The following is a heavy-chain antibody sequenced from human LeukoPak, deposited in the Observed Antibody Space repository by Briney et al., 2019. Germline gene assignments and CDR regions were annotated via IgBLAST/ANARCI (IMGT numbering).Heavy chain of an antibody. CDR1: GGSISSYY. V-gene: IGHV4-59*01. CDR2: IYYSGST. D-gene: IGHD5-18*01. CDR3: ARSPRGYSYGDIDY. J-gene: IGHJ4*02. Sequence: PSETLSLTCTVSGGSISSYYWSWIRQPPGKGLEWTGYIYYSGSTNYNPSLKSRVTISVDTSKNQFYLKLSSVTAADTAVYYCARSPRGYSYGDIDYWGQGTLVTVSS.